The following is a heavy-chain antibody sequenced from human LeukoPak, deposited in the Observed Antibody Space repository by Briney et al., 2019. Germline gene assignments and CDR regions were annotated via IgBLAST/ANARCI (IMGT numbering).Heavy chain of an antibody. CDR1: GFTFSSYW. CDR3: ARGAYYDFWSGYPIDWYFDL. D-gene: IGHD3-3*01. Sequence: PGGSLRLSCAASGFTFSSYWMHWVRQAPGKGLVWVSRINTDGSSTSNADSVKGRFTISRDNAKNTLYLQMNSLRDEDTAVYYCARGAYYDFWSGYPIDWYFDLWGRGTLVTVSS. V-gene: IGHV3-74*01. CDR2: INTDGSST. J-gene: IGHJ2*01.